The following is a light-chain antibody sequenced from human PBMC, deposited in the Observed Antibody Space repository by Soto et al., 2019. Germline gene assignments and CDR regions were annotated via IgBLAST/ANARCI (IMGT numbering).Light chain of an antibody. CDR2: GAS. CDR3: QQYDTSPRT. V-gene: IGKV3-20*01. J-gene: IGKJ1*01. CDR1: QSVTNY. Sequence: IVLTQAPSTLSLSPGERAVLSCRASQSVTNYLTWYQQKPGQAPRLLIYGASNRATGIPDRFSGSGSGTDFTLIINRLEPEDFAVYYCQQYDTSPRTFGQGSMVDVK.